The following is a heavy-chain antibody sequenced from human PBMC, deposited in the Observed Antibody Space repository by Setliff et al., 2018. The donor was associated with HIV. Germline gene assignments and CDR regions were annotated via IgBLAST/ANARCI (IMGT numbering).Heavy chain of an antibody. J-gene: IGHJ4*02. Sequence: ASVKVSCKVSGYSLTDLSIHWVRQAPGQGLEWMAIINPSGGSTSYAQKFQGRVTMTSDTSTSTVYMELSSLRSEDTAVYYCARALYTNLAHFDYLGQGTLVTVSS. CDR1: GYSLTDLS. CDR3: ARALYTNLAHFDY. D-gene: IGHD4-4*01. V-gene: IGHV1-46*01. CDR2: INPSGGST.